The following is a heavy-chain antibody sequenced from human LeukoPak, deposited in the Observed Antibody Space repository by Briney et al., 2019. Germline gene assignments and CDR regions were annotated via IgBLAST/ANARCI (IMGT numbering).Heavy chain of an antibody. V-gene: IGHV4-30-4*01. D-gene: IGHD3-10*01. CDR1: GGSISSGDYH. CDR2: IYYSGST. J-gene: IGHJ4*02. Sequence: PSQTLSLTCTVPGGSISSGDYHWSWIRQPPGKGLEWIGYIYYSGSTYYNPSLKSRVTISVDTSKNQFSLKLSSVTAADTAVYYCATSDGVRGVNYFDYWGQGTLVTVSS. CDR3: ATSDGVRGVNYFDY.